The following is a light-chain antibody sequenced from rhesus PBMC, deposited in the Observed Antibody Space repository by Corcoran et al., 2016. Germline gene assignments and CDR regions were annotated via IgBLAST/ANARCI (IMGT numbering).Light chain of an antibody. J-gene: IGKJ4*01. Sequence: DIQMTQSPSSLSASVGDRVTITCRASQGISSYLAWYQQKPGKAPKLLIYAASTLQSGVPTRFSGSGSGTDFTLTISSLQPEEFATDYCQQHNSYPLTFGGGTKVELK. V-gene: IGKV1-25*01. CDR3: QQHNSYPLT. CDR2: AAS. CDR1: QGISSY.